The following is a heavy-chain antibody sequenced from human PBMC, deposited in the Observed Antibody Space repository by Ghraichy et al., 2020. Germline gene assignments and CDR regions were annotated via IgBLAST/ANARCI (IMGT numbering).Heavy chain of an antibody. V-gene: IGHV4-59*01. Sequence: GSLRLSCTVSGGSITNYYWSWIRQPPGKGLEWIGYIYGSGSTNYNPSLKSRVTISVDTSKTQLSLRLNSVTAADTAVYYCARGNWFDPWGQGTLVTVSS. CDR1: GGSITNYY. CDR3: ARGNWFDP. CDR2: IYGSGST. J-gene: IGHJ5*02.